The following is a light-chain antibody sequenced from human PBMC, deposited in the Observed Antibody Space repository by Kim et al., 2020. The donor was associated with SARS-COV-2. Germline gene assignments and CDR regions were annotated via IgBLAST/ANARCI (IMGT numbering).Light chain of an antibody. CDR1: QSVSSN. Sequence: EIVMTQSPATLSVSPGERATLSCRASQSVSSNLAWYQQKPGQAPRLLIYGASTRATGIPARFSGSGSGTEFTLTISSLQSEDFAVYYCQQYNNWNLLTFGGGTKVDIK. J-gene: IGKJ4*01. CDR3: QQYNNWNLLT. CDR2: GAS. V-gene: IGKV3-15*01.